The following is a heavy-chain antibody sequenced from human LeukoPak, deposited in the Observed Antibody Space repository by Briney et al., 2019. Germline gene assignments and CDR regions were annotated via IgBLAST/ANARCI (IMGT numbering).Heavy chain of an antibody. CDR3: AKGPLGYCSGGSCYSRYFQH. D-gene: IGHD2-15*01. CDR2: ISGSGGST. J-gene: IGHJ1*01. Sequence: GGSLRLSCAASGFTFSSYAMSWVRQAPGKGLEWVSAISGSGGSTCYADSVKGRFTISRDNSKNTLYLQMNSLRAEDTAVYYCAKGPLGYCSGGSCYSRYFQHWGQGTLVTVSS. V-gene: IGHV3-23*01. CDR1: GFTFSSYA.